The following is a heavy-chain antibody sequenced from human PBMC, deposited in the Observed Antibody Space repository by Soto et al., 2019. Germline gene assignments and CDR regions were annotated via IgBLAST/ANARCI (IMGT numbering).Heavy chain of an antibody. Sequence: EVQLLESGGGLVQPGGSLRLSCAASGFTFSSYAMSWVRQAPGKGVEWVSAISGSGGSTYYADSVKSRFTISRDNSKNALYVQMNSMRAEDMAVYCCAKDVAGKFEYWGRGTLVTVSS. V-gene: IGHV3-23*01. J-gene: IGHJ4*02. D-gene: IGHD2-15*01. CDR2: ISGSGGST. CDR3: AKDVAGKFEY. CDR1: GFTFSSYA.